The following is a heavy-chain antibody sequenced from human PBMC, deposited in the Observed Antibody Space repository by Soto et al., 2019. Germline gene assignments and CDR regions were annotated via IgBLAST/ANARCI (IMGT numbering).Heavy chain of an antibody. CDR1: GFTFSSYD. D-gene: IGHD2-8*01. CDR3: ARAIGYCTNGVCYTYGGYYYYYMDV. CDR2: IGTAGDT. Sequence: GGSLRLSCAASGFTFSSYDMHWVRQATGKGLEWVSAIGTAGDTYYPGSVKGRFTISRENAKNSLYLQMNSLRAGDTAVYYCARAIGYCTNGVCYTYGGYYYYYMDVWGKGTTVTVSS. V-gene: IGHV3-13*01. J-gene: IGHJ6*03.